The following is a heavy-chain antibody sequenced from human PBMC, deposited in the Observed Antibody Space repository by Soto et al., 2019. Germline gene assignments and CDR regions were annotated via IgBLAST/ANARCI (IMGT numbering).Heavy chain of an antibody. Sequence: PSQTLSLTCAISGDSVSSDITSWNWIRQSPSSGLEWLGRTYYRSKWFHDYSASLKSRITTTPDTSKNQFSLELNSMTPEYTDVYYCPSGNAPDLWGQGT. D-gene: IGHD2-2*01. CDR2: TYYRSKWFH. J-gene: IGHJ3*01. V-gene: IGHV6-1*01. CDR3: PSGNAPDL. CDR1: GDSVSSDITS.